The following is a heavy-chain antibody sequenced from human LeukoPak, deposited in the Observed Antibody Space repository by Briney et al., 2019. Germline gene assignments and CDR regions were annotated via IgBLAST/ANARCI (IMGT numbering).Heavy chain of an antibody. V-gene: IGHV4-59*01. D-gene: IGHD4-23*01. CDR3: ARSVVTLYWYFDL. CDR1: GGSISGYY. Sequence: PSEALSLTCTVSGGSISGYYYNWIRQPPGKGLEWIGYIYYSGSTNYNPSLKSRVTISLDTSKNQFSLKLSSVTTADTAMYYCARSVVTLYWYFDLWGRGTLVTVSS. J-gene: IGHJ2*01. CDR2: IYYSGST.